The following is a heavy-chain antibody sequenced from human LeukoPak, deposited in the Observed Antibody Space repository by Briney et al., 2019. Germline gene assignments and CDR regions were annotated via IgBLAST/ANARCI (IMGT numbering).Heavy chain of an antibody. Sequence: PGGSLRLSCAASGFTFSSYAMSWVRQAPGKGLKWVSAMSGSGGSTYYADSVKGRFTISRDNSENTLYLQMDSLRTEDTAVYYCAKVGQEYYFDYWGQGTLVTVPS. CDR3: AKVGQEYYFDY. V-gene: IGHV3-23*01. D-gene: IGHD3-10*01. J-gene: IGHJ4*02. CDR1: GFTFSSYA. CDR2: MSGSGGST.